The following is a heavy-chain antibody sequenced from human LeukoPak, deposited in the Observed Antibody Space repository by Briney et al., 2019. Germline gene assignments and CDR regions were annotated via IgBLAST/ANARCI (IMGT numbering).Heavy chain of an antibody. CDR3: ARAASMNTYYDFWSGPPNWFDP. Sequence: ASVKVSCKASGYTFTSYYMHWVRQAPGQGLEWMGIINPSGGSTSYAQKFQGRVTMTRDTSTSTVYMGLSSLRSEDTAVYYCARAASMNTYYDFWSGPPNWFDPWGQGTLVTVSS. V-gene: IGHV1-46*01. D-gene: IGHD3-3*01. CDR1: GYTFTSYY. J-gene: IGHJ5*02. CDR2: INPSGGST.